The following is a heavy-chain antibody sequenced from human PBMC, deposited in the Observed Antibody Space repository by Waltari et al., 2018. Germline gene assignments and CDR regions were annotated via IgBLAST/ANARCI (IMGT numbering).Heavy chain of an antibody. CDR1: GFSFSTYV. CDR3: TRDRDWVLFDY. CDR2: IRDDGSTT. Sequence: EVLLVESGGGLGQPGGSLRLSCAASGFSFSTYVMHWVRQAPGKGLVGVSSIRDDGSTTTYGDSVKCRFTVARDNAKNTLYLQMNSLRAEDTAVYYCTRDRDWVLFDYWGQGTLVTVSS. D-gene: IGHD2-21*02. J-gene: IGHJ4*02. V-gene: IGHV3-74*01.